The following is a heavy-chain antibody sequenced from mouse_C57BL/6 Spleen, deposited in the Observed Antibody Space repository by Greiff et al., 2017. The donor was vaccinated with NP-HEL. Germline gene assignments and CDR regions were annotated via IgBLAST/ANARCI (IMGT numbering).Heavy chain of an antibody. D-gene: IGHD1-1*01. V-gene: IGHV1-80*01. J-gene: IGHJ1*03. CDR1: GYAFSSYW. Sequence: QVQLKQSGAELVKPGASVKISCKASGYAFSSYWMNWVKQRPGKGLEWIGQIYPGDGDTNYNGKFKGKATLTADKSSSTAYMQLSSLTSEDSAVYFCAREGDYGSSFYWYFDVWGTGTTVTVSS. CDR2: IYPGDGDT. CDR3: AREGDYGSSFYWYFDV.